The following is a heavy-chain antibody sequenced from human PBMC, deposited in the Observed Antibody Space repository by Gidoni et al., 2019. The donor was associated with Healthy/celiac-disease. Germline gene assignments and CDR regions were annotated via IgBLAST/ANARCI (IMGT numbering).Heavy chain of an antibody. D-gene: IGHD2-2*01. V-gene: IGHV1-18*01. J-gene: IGHJ6*02. Sequence: QLVQSGAEVKKPGASVKVSCKASGYTFTSYGISWVRQAPGQGLEWMGWLSAYNGNTNYAQKLQGRVTMTTDTSTSTAYMELRSLRSDDTAVYYCARYCSSTSCSHYYYYGMDVWGQGTTVTVSS. CDR2: LSAYNGNT. CDR1: GYTFTSYG. CDR3: ARYCSSTSCSHYYYYGMDV.